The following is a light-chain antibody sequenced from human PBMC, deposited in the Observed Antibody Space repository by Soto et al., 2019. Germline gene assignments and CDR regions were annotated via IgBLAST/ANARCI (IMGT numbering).Light chain of an antibody. CDR1: SSDVGSYNL. CDR2: EGS. J-gene: IGLJ1*01. CDR3: ISYKTDDTFL. V-gene: IGLV2-14*02. Sequence: QSALTQPASVSGSPGQSITISCTGTSSDVGSYNLVSWYQQHPGKAPKLMIYEGSKRPSGVSNRFSGSKSGNTASLTISGLQADDEAEYYCISYKTDDTFLFGTGTKVTVL.